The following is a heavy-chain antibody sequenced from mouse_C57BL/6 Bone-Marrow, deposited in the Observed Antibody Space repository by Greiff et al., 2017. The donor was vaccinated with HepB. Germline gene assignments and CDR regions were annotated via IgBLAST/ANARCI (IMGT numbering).Heavy chain of an antibody. CDR2: IDPENGDT. J-gene: IGHJ3*01. CDR1: GFNIKDDY. CDR3: TTYGNPFAY. D-gene: IGHD2-1*01. Sequence: EVKVVESGAELVRPGASVKLSCTASGFNIKDDYMHWVKQRPEQGLEWIGWIDPENGDTEYASKFQGKATITADTSSNTAYLQLGSLTSEDTAVYYCTTYGNPFAYWGQGTLVTVSA. V-gene: IGHV14-4*01.